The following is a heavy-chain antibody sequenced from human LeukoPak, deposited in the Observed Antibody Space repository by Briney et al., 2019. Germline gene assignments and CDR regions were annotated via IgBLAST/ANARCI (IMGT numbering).Heavy chain of an antibody. CDR3: AREGITIFRYYYMDV. J-gene: IGHJ6*03. CDR1: GFTFSSYG. CDR2: IKQDGSEK. Sequence: PGGSLRLSCAASGFTFSSYGMHWVRQAPGKGLEWVANIKQDGSEKYYVDSVKGRFTISRDNTKSSLYLQMNSLRAEDTAVYYCAREGITIFRYYYMDVWGKGTTVTVSS. D-gene: IGHD3-9*01. V-gene: IGHV3-7*01.